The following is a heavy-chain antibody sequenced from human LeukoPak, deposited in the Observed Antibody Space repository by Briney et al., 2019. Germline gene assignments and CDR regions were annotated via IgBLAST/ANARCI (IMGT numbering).Heavy chain of an antibody. D-gene: IGHD3-22*01. Sequence: GGSLRLSCAASGFTFSSKHMNWVRQAPGKGPEWVSVIYPGGTSYYSDSVKGRFTISRDTSKNTLHLEMNNLRAEDTAVYYCARTVVYYYDSSGPFDYWGQGTLVTVSS. CDR3: ARTVVYYYDSSGPFDY. CDR1: GFTFSSKH. J-gene: IGHJ4*02. V-gene: IGHV3-53*01. CDR2: IYPGGTS.